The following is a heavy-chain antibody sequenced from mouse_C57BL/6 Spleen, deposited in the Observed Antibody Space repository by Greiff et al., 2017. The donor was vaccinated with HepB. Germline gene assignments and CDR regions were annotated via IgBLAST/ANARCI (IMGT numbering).Heavy chain of an antibody. CDR1: GYTFTSYW. V-gene: IGHV1-69*01. Sequence: QVQLQQSGAELVMPGASVKLSCKASGYTFTSYWMHWVKQRPGQGLEWIGEIDPSDSYTNYNQKFKGKSTLTVDKSSSTAYMQLSSLTSEDSAVYYCARGDITTVVATNAMDYWGQGTSVTVSS. D-gene: IGHD1-1*01. CDR3: ARGDITTVVATNAMDY. J-gene: IGHJ4*01. CDR2: IDPSDSYT.